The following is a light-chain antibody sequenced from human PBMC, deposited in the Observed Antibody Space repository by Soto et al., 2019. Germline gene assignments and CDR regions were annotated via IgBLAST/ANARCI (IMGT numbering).Light chain of an antibody. CDR1: SSDVGGYIY. Sequence: QSALTQPASVSGSPGQSITISCTGTSSDVGGYIYVCWYQQHPGKAPKLMIYDVSNRPSGVANRFSGSKSGNTASLTISGLQAEDEADYYCSSYTTSTTLLFGGGTKLTVL. CDR3: SSYTTSTTLL. J-gene: IGLJ3*02. V-gene: IGLV2-14*01. CDR2: DVS.